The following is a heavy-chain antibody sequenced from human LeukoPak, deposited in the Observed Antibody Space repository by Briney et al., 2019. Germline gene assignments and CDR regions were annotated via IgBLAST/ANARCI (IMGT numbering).Heavy chain of an antibody. D-gene: IGHD6-19*01. CDR2: IKQDGSDK. J-gene: IGHJ4*02. V-gene: IGHV3-7*03. Sequence: GGSLRLSCAASGFTFNSYWMTWVRQAPGKGLEWVADIKQDGSDKYYAGSVKGRFTISRDNAKNSLYLQMNSLRAEDTAVYFCARYNSAWKTDDYWGQGTLVTVSS. CDR3: ARYNSAWKTDDY. CDR1: GFTFNSYW.